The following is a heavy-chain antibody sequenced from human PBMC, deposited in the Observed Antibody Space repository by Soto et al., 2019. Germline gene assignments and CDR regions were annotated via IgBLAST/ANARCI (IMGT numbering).Heavy chain of an antibody. CDR1: GYSFTSYW. CDR3: AVPGQLGNYYYGMDV. D-gene: IGHD6-6*01. V-gene: IGHV5-10-1*01. Sequence: PGETLKISCKGSGYSFTSYWISWVRQMPGKGLEWMGRIDPSDSYTNYSPSFQGHVTISADKSISTAYLQWSSLKASDTAMYYCAVPGQLGNYYYGMDVWGQGTTVTVSS. CDR2: IDPSDSYT. J-gene: IGHJ6*02.